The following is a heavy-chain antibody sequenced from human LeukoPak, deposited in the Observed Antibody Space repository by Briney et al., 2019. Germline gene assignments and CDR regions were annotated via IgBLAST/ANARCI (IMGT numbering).Heavy chain of an antibody. CDR1: GYTFVNYW. V-gene: IGHV5-51*01. CDR3: ARSRDGYIGDWFDP. J-gene: IGHJ5*02. Sequence: GESLKISCKGSGYTFVNYWVGWVRRMPGKDLEWIGIIFPGDSDTIYNPSFRGQVTISADKSVSSAYLQWSSLKASDSAMYYCARSRDGYIGDWFDPWGQGTLVTVSS. D-gene: IGHD5-24*01. CDR2: IFPGDSDT.